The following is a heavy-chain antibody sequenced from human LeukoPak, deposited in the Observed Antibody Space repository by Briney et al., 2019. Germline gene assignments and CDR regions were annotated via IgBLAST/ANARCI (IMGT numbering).Heavy chain of an antibody. Sequence: SETLSLTCTVSGGFISSYYWSWIRQPAGKGLGWIGRIYASGSTNYNPSLKSRVTMSVDTSKNQFSLKLSSVTAADTAVYYCARVVRGGSGWTFDYWGQGTLVTVSS. J-gene: IGHJ4*02. V-gene: IGHV4-4*07. CDR3: ARVVRGGSGWTFDY. CDR1: GGFISSYY. CDR2: IYASGST. D-gene: IGHD6-19*01.